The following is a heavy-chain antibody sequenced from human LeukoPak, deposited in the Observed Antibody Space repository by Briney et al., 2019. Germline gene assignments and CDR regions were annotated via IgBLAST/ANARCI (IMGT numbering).Heavy chain of an antibody. CDR1: GYTFTSYG. CDR2: ISAYNGNT. V-gene: IGHV1-18*01. J-gene: IGHJ4*02. CDR3: ARDVYSTAAAGTFDY. D-gene: IGHD6-13*01. Sequence: ASVKVSCKASGYTFTSYGISWVRQAPGQGLEWMGWISAYNGNTNYAQKLQGRVTMTTDTSTSTAYMELRSLRSDDTAVYYCARDVYSTAAAGTFDYWGQGTLVTVSS.